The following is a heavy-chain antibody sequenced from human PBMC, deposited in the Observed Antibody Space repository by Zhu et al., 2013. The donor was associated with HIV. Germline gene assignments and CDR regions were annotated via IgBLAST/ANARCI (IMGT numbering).Heavy chain of an antibody. D-gene: IGHD3-10*01. CDR3: ARAGLTMAIFAY. CDR1: GFTFSSYG. J-gene: IGHJ4*02. V-gene: IGHV3-30*03. CDR2: ISYDGSNK. Sequence: VQLVESGGGVVQPGRSLRLSCAASGFTFSSYGMHWVRQAPGKGLEWVAVISYDGSNKYYADSVKGRFTISRDNSKNTLYLQMNSLRAEDTAVYYCARAGLTMAIFAYWGQGTLVTVSS.